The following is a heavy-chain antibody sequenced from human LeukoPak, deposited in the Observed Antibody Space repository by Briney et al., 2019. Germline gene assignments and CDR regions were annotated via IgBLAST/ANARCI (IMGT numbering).Heavy chain of an antibody. CDR3: ARDGHQYSSSGDY. J-gene: IGHJ4*02. Sequence: ESLKISCKGSGYSFTSYWIGWVRQAPGQGLEWMGWISAYNGNTNYAQKLQGRVTMTTDTSTSTAYMELRSLRSDDTAVYYCARDGHQYSSSGDYWGQGTLVTVSS. CDR1: GYSFTSYW. D-gene: IGHD6-13*01. CDR2: ISAYNGNT. V-gene: IGHV1-18*04.